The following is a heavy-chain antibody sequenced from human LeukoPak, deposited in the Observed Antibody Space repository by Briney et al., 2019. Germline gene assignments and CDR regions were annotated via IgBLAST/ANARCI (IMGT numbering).Heavy chain of an antibody. CDR3: AKSLAVGATPSNPLDY. J-gene: IGHJ4*02. Sequence: GGSLRLSCAASGFTFSSYAMHWVRQAPGKGLEWVSAISGSGGSTYYADSVKGRFTISRDNSKNTLYLQMNSLRAEDTAVYYCAKSLAVGATPSNPLDYWGQGTLVTVSS. CDR2: ISGSGGST. D-gene: IGHD1-26*01. CDR1: GFTFSSYA. V-gene: IGHV3-23*01.